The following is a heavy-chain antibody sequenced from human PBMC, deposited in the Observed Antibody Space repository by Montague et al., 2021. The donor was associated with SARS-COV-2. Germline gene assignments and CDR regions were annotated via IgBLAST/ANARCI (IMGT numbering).Heavy chain of an antibody. Sequence: SETLSLTCDVSGGSFNDYYWTWIRQPPGKGLEWIGEINHSGSSDYNPSLKNRVSISVDKPKNQITLKLTPVTAAETATYSCARGKVTVFAVIFMIPAARAFDVWGLGATVTVSS. CDR1: GGSFNDYY. CDR3: ARGKVTVFAVIFMIPAARAFDV. CDR2: INHSGSS. V-gene: IGHV4-34*01. J-gene: IGHJ3*01. D-gene: IGHD3-3*01.